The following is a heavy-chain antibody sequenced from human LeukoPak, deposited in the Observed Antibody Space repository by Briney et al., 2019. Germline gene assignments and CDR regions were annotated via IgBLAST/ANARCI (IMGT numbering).Heavy chain of an antibody. J-gene: IGHJ4*02. D-gene: IGHD2-2*02. CDR3: AKDIGGGVVPAAIDY. V-gene: IGHV3-9*03. CDR1: GFTFNDYA. CDR2: ISWNSGSI. Sequence: GGSLRLSXAASGFTFNDYAMHWVRQAPGKGLEWLSGISWNSGSIGYADSVKGRFTISRDNAKNSLYLQMNSLRAEDMALYYCAKDIGGGVVPAAIDYWGQGTLVTVSS.